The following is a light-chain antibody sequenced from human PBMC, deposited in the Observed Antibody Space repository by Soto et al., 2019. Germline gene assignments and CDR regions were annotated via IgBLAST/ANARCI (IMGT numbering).Light chain of an antibody. CDR3: QQYSSYYRP. Sequence: DIQMTQSPSMLSANVGDRVTISCRASQNVNIFLAWYQQKPGKAPKLLISDASTLESGVPSRFSGSGSGTEFTLTITGLQPDDSATYYCQQYSSYYRPFGQGTKVDIK. CDR1: QNVNIF. J-gene: IGKJ1*01. V-gene: IGKV1-5*01. CDR2: DAS.